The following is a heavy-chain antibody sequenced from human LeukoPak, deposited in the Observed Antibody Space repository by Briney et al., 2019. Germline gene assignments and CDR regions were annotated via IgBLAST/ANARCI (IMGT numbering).Heavy chain of an antibody. CDR1: GGSFSGYY. V-gene: IGHV4-34*01. Sequence: TSETLSLTCAVYGGSFSGYYWSWIRQPPGKGLEWIGEINHSGSTNYNPSLKSRVTISVDTSKNQFSLKLSSVTAADTAVYYCARGSQWLYYFDYWGQGTLVTVSS. D-gene: IGHD5-24*01. CDR2: INHSGST. CDR3: ARGSQWLYYFDY. J-gene: IGHJ4*02.